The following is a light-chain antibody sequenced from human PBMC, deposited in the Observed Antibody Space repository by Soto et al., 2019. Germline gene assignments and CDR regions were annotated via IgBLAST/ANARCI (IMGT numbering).Light chain of an antibody. CDR2: SNK. Sequence: QSVLTQPPSASGTPGQRVTISCSGRRSNIGSNTVNWYQQLPGTAPKLLIYSNKQRPSGVPERFSGSKSGTSASLAISGLQSEDEADYYCAAWDDSLNGYVFGTGTKLTGL. CDR3: AAWDDSLNGYV. J-gene: IGLJ1*01. CDR1: RSNIGSNT. V-gene: IGLV1-44*01.